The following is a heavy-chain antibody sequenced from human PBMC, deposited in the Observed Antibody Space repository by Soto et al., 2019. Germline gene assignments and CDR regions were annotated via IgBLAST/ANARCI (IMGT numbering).Heavy chain of an antibody. D-gene: IGHD2-21*01. CDR2: INQDGSDK. V-gene: IGHV3-7*01. CDR3: ATSMRHTLDP. CDR1: GFTFGIHW. Sequence: EVQVVESGGGLVQPGGSLRLSCAASGFTFGIHWMTWVRQVPGKGLEWVANINQDGSDKYYVDSVKGRFIISRDNAKDSLYLQMNSLSVEDTAVYYCATSMRHTLDPWGQGTLVTVS. J-gene: IGHJ5*02.